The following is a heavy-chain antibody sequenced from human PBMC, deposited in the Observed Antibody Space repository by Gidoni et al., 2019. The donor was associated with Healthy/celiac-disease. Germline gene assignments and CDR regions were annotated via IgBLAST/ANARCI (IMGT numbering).Heavy chain of an antibody. CDR2: IYYSGST. Sequence: QVQLQESGPGLVQPSETLSLTCTVSGGSVSSGSYYWSWIRQPPGKGLECIGYIYYSGSTNYNPSLKSRVPISVDTSKNQFSLKLSSVTAADTAVYYCAREPYSGSQGRVGYWGQGTLVTVSS. V-gene: IGHV4-61*01. CDR3: AREPYSGSQGRVGY. J-gene: IGHJ4*02. CDR1: GGSVSSGSYY. D-gene: IGHD1-26*01.